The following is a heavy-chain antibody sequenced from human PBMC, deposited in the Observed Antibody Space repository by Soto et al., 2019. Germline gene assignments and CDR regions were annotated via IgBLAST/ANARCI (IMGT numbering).Heavy chain of an antibody. V-gene: IGHV4-30-4*01. Sequence: SETLSLTCTVSGGSISSGDYYWTWIRQPPGKGLEWIGYIYYSGSTYYNPSLKSRVTISIDTSKNQLSLKLSSVTAADTAVYYCARVVDAAMLSWGQGTLVTVSS. CDR3: ARVVDAAMLS. CDR1: GGSISSGDYY. J-gene: IGHJ4*02. CDR2: IYYSGST. D-gene: IGHD5-18*01.